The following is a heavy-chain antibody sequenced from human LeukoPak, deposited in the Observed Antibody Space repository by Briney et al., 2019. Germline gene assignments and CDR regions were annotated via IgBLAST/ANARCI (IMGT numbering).Heavy chain of an antibody. CDR2: INPNSGGT. D-gene: IGHD6-13*01. J-gene: IGHJ6*02. V-gene: IGHV1-2*04. CDR3: ARATIAAAGMAVYYYYGMDV. CDR1: GYTLTELS. Sequence: GASVKVSCKVSGYTLTELSMHWVRQAPGQGLEWMGWINPNSGGTNYSQKFQGWVTMTRDTSISIAYMELSRLRSDDTAVYYCARATIAAAGMAVYYYYGMDVWGQGTTVTVSS.